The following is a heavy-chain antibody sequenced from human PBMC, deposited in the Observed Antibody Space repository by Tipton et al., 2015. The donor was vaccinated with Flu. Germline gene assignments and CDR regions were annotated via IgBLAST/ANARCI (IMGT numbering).Heavy chain of an antibody. CDR1: GDSFSTYW. D-gene: IGHD2-21*02. CDR3: VRQNCAGDCYPDY. CDR2: IYPDDSDT. Sequence: QLVQSGAEAKQPGESLKITCEGFGDSFSTYWIAWVRQMPGKGLEWMGIIYPDDSDTKYSPSFQGQVTISADKSTNTAFLQWSSLKASDTATYYCVRQNCAGDCYPDYWGQGTLVIVSS. J-gene: IGHJ4*02. V-gene: IGHV5-51*01.